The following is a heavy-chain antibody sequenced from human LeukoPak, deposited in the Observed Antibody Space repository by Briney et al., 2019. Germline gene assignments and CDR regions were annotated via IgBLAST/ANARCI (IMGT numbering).Heavy chain of an antibody. CDR1: GGSFSGYY. CDR2: INHSGST. V-gene: IGHV4-34*01. CDR3: ARRPYSSSSDY. J-gene: IGHJ4*02. D-gene: IGHD6-13*01. Sequence: SETLSLTCAVYGGSFSGYYWSWIRQPPGKGLEWIGEINHSGSTNYNPSLKSRVTISVDTSKNQFSLKLSSATAADTAVYYCARRPYSSSSDYWGQGTLVTVSS.